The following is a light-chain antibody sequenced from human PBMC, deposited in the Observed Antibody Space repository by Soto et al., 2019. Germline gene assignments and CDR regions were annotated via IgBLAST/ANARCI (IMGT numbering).Light chain of an antibody. V-gene: IGKV1-5*01. CDR1: QSINGR. Sequence: DIQMTQSPSTLSASIGDRVTITCRASQSINGRLAWYQRKPGRPPKLLIYDVSILESGVPSRFSGSGSGTDFTLTISSLRPDDFATFYCQQYKIYPYTFGQGTRLDIQ. J-gene: IGKJ2*01. CDR3: QQYKIYPYT. CDR2: DVS.